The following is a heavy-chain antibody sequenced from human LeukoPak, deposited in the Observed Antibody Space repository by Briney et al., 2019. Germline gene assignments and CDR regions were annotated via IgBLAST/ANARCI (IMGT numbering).Heavy chain of an antibody. CDR1: GFTFSTYS. CDR3: AREIMGGTFDY. CDR2: ITSSSDSK. V-gene: IGHV3-21*01. Sequence: KPGESLRLSCAASGFTFSTYSMNWARQAPGKGLEWVSSITSSSDSKYYADSIKGRFTISRDNARNSLHLQMNSLRADDTALYYCAREIMGGTFDYWGQGALVTVSS. D-gene: IGHD1-26*01. J-gene: IGHJ4*02.